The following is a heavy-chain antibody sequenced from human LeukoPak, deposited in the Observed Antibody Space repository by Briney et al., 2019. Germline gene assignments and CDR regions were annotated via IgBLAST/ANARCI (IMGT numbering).Heavy chain of an antibody. J-gene: IGHJ4*02. CDR1: GFTFSDYY. CDR3: AKDRGVRYCSGGSCYSGDLDY. V-gene: IGHV3-11*04. Sequence: GGSLRLSCAASGFTFSDYYMSWIRQAPGKGLEWISYIHSRGSTTYYADSVKGRFTISRDNSKNTLYLQMNSLRAEDTAVYYCAKDRGVRYCSGGSCYSGDLDYWGQGTLVTVSS. D-gene: IGHD2-15*01. CDR2: IHSRGSTT.